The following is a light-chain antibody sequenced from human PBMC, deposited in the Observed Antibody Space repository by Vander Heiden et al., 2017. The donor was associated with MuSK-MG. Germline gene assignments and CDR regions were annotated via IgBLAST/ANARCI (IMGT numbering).Light chain of an antibody. CDR2: DVS. J-gene: IGLJ1*01. Sequence: QSALTQPRSVSGSPGQSVTISCTGTSSDVGGYNYVSWSQQHPGKAPKLMLYDVSKRPSGVPDRFSGSKSGNTASLTISGRQAEDEADYYGCSDAGSDTYVFGTGTKVTVL. CDR3: CSDAGSDTYV. CDR1: SSDVGGYNY. V-gene: IGLV2-11*01.